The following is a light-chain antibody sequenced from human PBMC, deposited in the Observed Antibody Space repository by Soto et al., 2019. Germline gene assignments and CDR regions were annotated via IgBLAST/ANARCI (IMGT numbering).Light chain of an antibody. CDR2: EVS. Sequence: QCLLTQPACVSGSPGQSITISCTGTISDVGGYNYVSWYQQHPGKAPKLIIFEVSYRPSGISNRFSASKSGDTASLTISGLQADDEADYYCCSYTDSRTHIFGSGTKVTVL. CDR1: ISDVGGYNY. CDR3: CSYTDSRTHI. V-gene: IGLV2-14*01. J-gene: IGLJ1*01.